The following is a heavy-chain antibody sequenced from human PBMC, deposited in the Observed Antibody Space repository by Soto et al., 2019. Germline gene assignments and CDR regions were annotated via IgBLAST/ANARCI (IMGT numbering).Heavy chain of an antibody. CDR2: INHRGST. CDR3: ARGRKIDPTGDTMRLVVTPRGWFDP. Sequence: QVQLQQWGAGLLKPSETLSLTCAVYGGSFSGYYWSWIRQPAGKGLEWIGEINHRGSTNYNPSLKGRVTISVDTSKNQFCLKLGSVTGADTAVYYCARGRKIDPTGDTMRLVVTPRGWFDPWGQGTLVTVS. CDR1: GGSFSGYY. J-gene: IGHJ5*02. V-gene: IGHV4-34*01. D-gene: IGHD3-22*01.